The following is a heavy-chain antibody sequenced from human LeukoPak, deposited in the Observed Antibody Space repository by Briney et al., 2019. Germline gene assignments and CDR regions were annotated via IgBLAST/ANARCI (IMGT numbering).Heavy chain of an antibody. CDR3: ANGGIVSAGPDY. V-gene: IGHV3-30*02. CDR2: IRYDGSDK. J-gene: IGHJ4*02. D-gene: IGHD6-13*01. CDR1: AFTFSDYG. Sequence: GGSLRLSFAASAFTFSDYGMHWVRQAPGKGLEWVAFIRYDGSDKYYADSVKGRFTISRDNSKNTVFLQMNNLRTEDTAVFFCANGGIVSAGPDYWGQGTLVTVSS.